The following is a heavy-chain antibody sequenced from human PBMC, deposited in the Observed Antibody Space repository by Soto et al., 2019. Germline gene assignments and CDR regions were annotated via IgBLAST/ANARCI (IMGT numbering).Heavy chain of an antibody. CDR2: ISGSGGST. CDR3: AKDKNVVVVAGGFDY. CDR1: GFTFSSYA. J-gene: IGHJ4*02. V-gene: IGHV3-23*01. Sequence: PVGSLRLSCAASGFTFSSYAMSWVRQAPGKGLEWVSAISGSGGSTYYADSVKGRFTISRDNSKNTLYLQMNSLRAEDTAVYYCAKDKNVVVVAGGFDYWGQGTLVTVSS. D-gene: IGHD2-15*01.